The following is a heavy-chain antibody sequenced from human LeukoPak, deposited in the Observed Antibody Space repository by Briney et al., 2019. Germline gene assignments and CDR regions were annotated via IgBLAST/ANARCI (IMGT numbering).Heavy chain of an antibody. CDR3: ARVYYDSSGYYYLDY. CDR1: GFTVSSNY. V-gene: IGHV3-53*04. J-gene: IGHJ4*02. CDR2: IYSGGST. D-gene: IGHD3-22*01. Sequence: GGSLRLSCAASGFTVSSNYMSWDRQAPGKGLEWVSVIYSGGSTYYADSVKGRFTISRHNSKNTLYLQMNSLRAEDTAVYYCARVYYDSSGYYYLDYWGQGTLVNVSS.